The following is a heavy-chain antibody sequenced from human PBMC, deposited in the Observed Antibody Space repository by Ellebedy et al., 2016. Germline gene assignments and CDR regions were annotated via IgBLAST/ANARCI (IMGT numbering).Heavy chain of an antibody. D-gene: IGHD2-2*01. J-gene: IGHJ4*02. CDR3: AKAFGYCSSTSCHEAQAIFDY. CDR2: ISGSGSGT. Sequence: GESLKISCAASGFTFSSYAMTWVRQAPGKGLEWVSVISGSGSGTYYADSVNGRFTISRDNSKNTLYLRMNSLRAEDTAVYYCAKAFGYCSSTSCHEAQAIFDYWGQGTLVTVSS. V-gene: IGHV3-23*01. CDR1: GFTFSSYA.